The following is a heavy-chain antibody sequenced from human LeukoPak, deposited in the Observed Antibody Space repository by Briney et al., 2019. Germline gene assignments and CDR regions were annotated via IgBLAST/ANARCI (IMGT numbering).Heavy chain of an antibody. D-gene: IGHD2-2*01. CDR2: IYYSGST. CDR3: ARAGRECSSTSCYSNWFDP. CDR1: GGSISSGGYY. Sequence: SETLSLTCTVSGGSISSGGYYWSWIRQHPGKGLEWIGYIYYSGSTYYNPSLKSRVTISVDTSKNQFSLKLSSVTAADTAVYYCARAGRECSSTSCYSNWFDPWGQGTLVTVSS. J-gene: IGHJ5*02. V-gene: IGHV4-31*03.